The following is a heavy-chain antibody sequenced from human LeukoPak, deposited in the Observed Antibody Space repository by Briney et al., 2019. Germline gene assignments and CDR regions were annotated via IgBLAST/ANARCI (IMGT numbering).Heavy chain of an antibody. V-gene: IGHV4-59*11. Sequence: SETLSLTCTVSGGSISSHYWSWIRQPPGKGLEWIGCIYYSGSTNYNPSLKSRVTISVDTSKNQFSLKLSSVTAADTAVYYCARVRDRSSYFYDLDYWGQGTLVTVSS. CDR3: ARVRDRSSYFYDLDY. CDR2: IYYSGST. J-gene: IGHJ4*02. CDR1: GGSISSHY. D-gene: IGHD3-22*01.